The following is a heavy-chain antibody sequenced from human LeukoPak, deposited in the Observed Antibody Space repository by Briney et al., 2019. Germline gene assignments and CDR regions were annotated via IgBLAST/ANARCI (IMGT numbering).Heavy chain of an antibody. CDR2: INHSGST. J-gene: IGHJ4*02. CDR1: GGSFSGYY. Sequence: SETLSLTCAVYGGSFSGYYWSWIRQPPGKGLEWIGEINHSGSTNYNPSLKSRVTISVDTSKNQFSLKLSSVTAADTAVYYCARDSAPYYYDSSGYPFDYWGQGTLVTVSS. V-gene: IGHV4-34*01. CDR3: ARDSAPYYYDSSGYPFDY. D-gene: IGHD3-22*01.